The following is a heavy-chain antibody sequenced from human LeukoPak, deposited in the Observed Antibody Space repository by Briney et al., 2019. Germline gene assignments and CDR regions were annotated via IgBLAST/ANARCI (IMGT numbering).Heavy chain of an antibody. CDR1: GFTVIGNH. Sequence: PGGSLRVSFAASGFTVIGNHMSGVRPPPGRGREGVSVIYSGGSTYYADSVKGRFTISRDNSKNTLYLQMNGLRAEDTAVYYCARGGGYSYGPIDYWGQGTLVTVSS. CDR2: IYSGGST. V-gene: IGHV3-53*01. D-gene: IGHD5-18*01. CDR3: ARGGGYSYGPIDY. J-gene: IGHJ4*02.